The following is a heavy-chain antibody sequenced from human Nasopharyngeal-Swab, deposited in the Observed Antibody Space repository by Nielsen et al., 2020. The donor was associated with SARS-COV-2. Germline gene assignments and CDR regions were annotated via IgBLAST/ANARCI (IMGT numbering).Heavy chain of an antibody. CDR1: GFTFSYYW. D-gene: IGHD1-14*01. CDR2: IKKDGSEK. J-gene: IGHJ6*03. CDR3: AKDTTPLYYYMDV. Sequence: GESLKISCEASGFTFSYYWMTWVRQAPGKGLEWVANIKKDGSEKYYVDSVKGRLTISRDNAKNSLYLQMNSLRAEDTALYYCAKDTTPLYYYMDVWGKGTTVTVSS. V-gene: IGHV3-7*03.